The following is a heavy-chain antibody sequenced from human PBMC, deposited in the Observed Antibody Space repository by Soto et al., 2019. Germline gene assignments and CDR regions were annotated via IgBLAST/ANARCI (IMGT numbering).Heavy chain of an antibody. CDR3: ARGMTTVTTFDY. CDR1: GGSISSGGYS. D-gene: IGHD4-4*01. V-gene: IGHV4-30-2*01. J-gene: IGHJ4*02. CDR2: IYHSGST. Sequence: QLQLQESGSGLVKPSQTLSLTCAVSGGSISSGGYSCSWIRQPPGKGLEWIGYIYHSGSTYYNPSLNSRVXTXVXXSKNQFSLKLSSVTAADTAVYYCARGMTTVTTFDYWGQGTLVTVSS.